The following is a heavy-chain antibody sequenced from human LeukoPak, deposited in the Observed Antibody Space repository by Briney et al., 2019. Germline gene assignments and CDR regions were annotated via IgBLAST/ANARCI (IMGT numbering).Heavy chain of an antibody. CDR2: IKQDGSET. CDR1: GFTFSSYS. Sequence: GGSLRLSCAASGFTFSSYSMSWVRQAPGKGLEWVANIKQDGSETYYVDPVKGRFTISRDNAKNSLYLHMNSLRVEDTAVYYCAAPYSSSWRYYFDYWGQGTLVTVSS. CDR3: AAPYSSSWRYYFDY. J-gene: IGHJ4*02. V-gene: IGHV3-7*01. D-gene: IGHD6-13*01.